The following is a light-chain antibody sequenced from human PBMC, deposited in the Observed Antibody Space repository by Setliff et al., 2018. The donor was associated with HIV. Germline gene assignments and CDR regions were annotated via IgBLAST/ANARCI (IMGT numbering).Light chain of an antibody. CDR3: CSYAGKCTWV. CDR1: SSDVGDYNH. CDR2: DAN. Sequence: QSVLTQPRSVSGSPGQSVTISCTGTSSDVGDYNHVSWYQQHPGKAPKLIIYDANKRPSGVPDRFSASKSGNTASLTISGLQAEDEADYYCSYAGKCTWVLGGGTKVTVL. V-gene: IGLV2-11*01. J-gene: IGLJ3*02.